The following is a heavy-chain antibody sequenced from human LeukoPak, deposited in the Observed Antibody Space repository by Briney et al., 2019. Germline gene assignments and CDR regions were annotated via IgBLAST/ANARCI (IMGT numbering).Heavy chain of an antibody. Sequence: ASVKVSFKASGYTFTSYGIRWVRQAPGKGLEWMGWISAYNGNTNYAQKLQGRVTMTTDTSTSTAYMELRSLRSDDTAVYYCARCGYYYDYVWGTHRGFDPWGQGTLVTVSS. V-gene: IGHV1-18*01. D-gene: IGHD3-16*01. CDR1: GYTFTSYG. CDR2: ISAYNGNT. J-gene: IGHJ5*02. CDR3: ARCGYYYDYVWGTHRGFDP.